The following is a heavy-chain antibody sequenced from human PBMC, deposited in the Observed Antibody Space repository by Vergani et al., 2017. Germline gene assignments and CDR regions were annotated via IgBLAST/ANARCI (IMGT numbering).Heavy chain of an antibody. D-gene: IGHD3-22*01. V-gene: IGHV1-46*03. J-gene: IGHJ3*02. CDR2: INPSGGST. CDR3: ARVGPSDDPPHLSSGHSRAFDI. Sequence: QVQLVQSGAEVKKPGASVKVSCKASGYTFTSYYMHWVRQAPGQGLEWMGIINPSGGSTSYAQKFQGRVTMTRDTSTSTVYMELSSLTSEDTAVYYCARVGPSDDPPHLSSGHSRAFDIWGQGTMVTVSS. CDR1: GYTFTSYY.